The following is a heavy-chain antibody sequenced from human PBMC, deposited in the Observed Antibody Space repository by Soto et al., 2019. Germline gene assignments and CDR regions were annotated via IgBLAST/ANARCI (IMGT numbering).Heavy chain of an antibody. D-gene: IGHD3-10*01. V-gene: IGHV4-30-4*08. CDR2: IYYSGSS. CDR1: GDSISSSNYY. J-gene: IGHJ6*02. CDR3: AGSTMVRGVMYYGMDV. Sequence: NPSETLSLTCTVSGDSISSSNYYWVWIRQPPGKGLEWIGYIYYSGSSYYNPSLKSRVTISVDTSKNQFSLKLSFVTAADTALYYCAGSTMVRGVMYYGMDVWGQGTTVTVSS.